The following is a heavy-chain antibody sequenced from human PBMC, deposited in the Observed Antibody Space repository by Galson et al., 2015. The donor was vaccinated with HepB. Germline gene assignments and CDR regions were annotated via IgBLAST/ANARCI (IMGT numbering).Heavy chain of an antibody. D-gene: IGHD6-13*01. CDR1: GFTFSSYA. CDR3: VKGKRLVIAAAGLDY. CDR2: ISSNGGST. V-gene: IGHV3-64D*06. J-gene: IGHJ4*02. Sequence: SLRLSCAASGFTFSSYAMHWVRQAPGKGLEYVSAISSNGGSTYYADSVKGRFTISRDNSKNTLYLQMSSLRAEDTAVYYCVKGKRLVIAAAGLDYWGQGTLVTVSS.